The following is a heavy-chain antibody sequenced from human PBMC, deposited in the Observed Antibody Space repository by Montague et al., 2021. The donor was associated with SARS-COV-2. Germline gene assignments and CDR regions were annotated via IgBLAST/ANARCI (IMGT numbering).Heavy chain of an antibody. CDR3: ARLGDGVVPSPILGVGPYYSYCYMDV. CDR2: IHHGGST. D-gene: IGHD3-10*01. V-gene: IGHV4-34*01. Sequence: SXTLSLTCAVHGGSFSTYSWNWIRQPPGKGLEWIGEIHHGGSTNYNPSLKSRVTISADTSKNQLSLKLTSVAAADTAVYYCARLGDGVVPSPILGVGPYYSYCYMDVWGKGTRVTVPS. CDR1: GGSFSTYS. J-gene: IGHJ6*03.